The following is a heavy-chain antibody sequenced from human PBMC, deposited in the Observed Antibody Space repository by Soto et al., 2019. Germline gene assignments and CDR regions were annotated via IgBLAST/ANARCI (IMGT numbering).Heavy chain of an antibody. CDR2: ISGSGGST. J-gene: IGHJ6*02. CDR3: AKDLILGKGYSNPPPYGMDV. Sequence: PGGSLRLSCAASGFTFSSYAMSWVRQAPGKGLEWVSAISGSGGSTYYADSVKGRFTISRDNSKNTLYLQMNSLRAEDTAVYYCAKDLILGKGYSNPPPYGMDVWGQGTTVTVSS. CDR1: GFTFSSYA. D-gene: IGHD4-4*01. V-gene: IGHV3-23*01.